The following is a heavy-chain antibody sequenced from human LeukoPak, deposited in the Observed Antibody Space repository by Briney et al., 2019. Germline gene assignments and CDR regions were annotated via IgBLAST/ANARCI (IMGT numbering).Heavy chain of an antibody. V-gene: IGHV4-34*01. CDR1: GGSFSGYY. Sequence: SETLSLTCAVYGGSFSGYYWSWIRQPPGKGLEWIGEINHSGSTNYNPSLKSRVTISVDTSKNQFSLKLSSVTAADTAVYYCARSLRRANWGYSPTYYYYGMDVWGQGTTVTVSS. D-gene: IGHD7-27*01. CDR3: ARSLRRANWGYSPTYYYYGMDV. J-gene: IGHJ6*02. CDR2: INHSGST.